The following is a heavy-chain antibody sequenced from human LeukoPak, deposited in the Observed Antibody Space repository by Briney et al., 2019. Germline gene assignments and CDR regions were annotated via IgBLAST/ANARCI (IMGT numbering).Heavy chain of an antibody. CDR1: GYTFTSYG. Sequence: ASVKVPCKASGYTFTSYGISWVRQAPGQGLEWMGWISAYNGNTNYAQKLQGRVTMTTDTSTSTAYMELRSLRSDDTAVYYCARDKVVVVPAAIRSRWFDPWGQGTLVIVSS. CDR2: ISAYNGNT. D-gene: IGHD2-2*01. V-gene: IGHV1-18*01. CDR3: ARDKVVVVPAAIRSRWFDP. J-gene: IGHJ5*02.